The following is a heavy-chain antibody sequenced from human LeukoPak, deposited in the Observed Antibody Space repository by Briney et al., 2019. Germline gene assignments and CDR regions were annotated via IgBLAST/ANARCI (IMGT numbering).Heavy chain of an antibody. Sequence: GGSLRLSCAVSGFTFSNYGMSWVRQAPGKGLEWVSTITGSGATTYYADSVKGRFTISRDNSKNTLYLQMNSLRAEDTAVYYCARDPYYGSGKYYYGMDLWGQGTTVTVSS. CDR3: ARDPYYGSGKYYYGMDL. CDR2: ITGSGATT. D-gene: IGHD3-10*01. J-gene: IGHJ6*02. V-gene: IGHV3-23*01. CDR1: GFTFSNYG.